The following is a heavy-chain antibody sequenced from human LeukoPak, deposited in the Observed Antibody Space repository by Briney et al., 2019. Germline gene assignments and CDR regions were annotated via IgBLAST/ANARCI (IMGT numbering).Heavy chain of an antibody. CDR2: INAGNGNT. Sequence: ASVKVSCKASGYTFTSYAMQWVRQAPGQRLEWMGWINAGNGNTKYSQKFQGRVTITRDTSASTAYMELSSLRSEDTAVYYCARDLMESSSSTPMYTFDIWGQGTMVTVSS. CDR1: GYTFTSYA. CDR3: ARDLMESSSSTPMYTFDI. J-gene: IGHJ3*02. D-gene: IGHD6-6*01. V-gene: IGHV1-3*01.